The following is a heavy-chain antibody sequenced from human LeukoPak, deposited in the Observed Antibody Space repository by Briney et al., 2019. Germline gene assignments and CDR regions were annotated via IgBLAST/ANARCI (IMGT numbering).Heavy chain of an antibody. CDR3: ARRRYYDGSGYLE. CDR1: GDSVSRSDSY. CDR2: IDYSGRT. Sequence: SETLSLTCSVSGDSVSRSDSYWDWIRQPPGKGLEWIGTIDYSGRTYYSPSLHSRVTMSVDPSNNQFSLNLRSVTGADTALYYCARRRYYDGSGYLEWGQGTLLSVSS. J-gene: IGHJ1*01. V-gene: IGHV4-39*01. D-gene: IGHD3-22*01.